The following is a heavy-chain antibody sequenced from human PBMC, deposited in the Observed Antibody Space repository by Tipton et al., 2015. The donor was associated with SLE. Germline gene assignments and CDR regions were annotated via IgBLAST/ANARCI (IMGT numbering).Heavy chain of an antibody. J-gene: IGHJ6*02. CDR2: TSGSGVGT. V-gene: IGHV3-23*01. Sequence: SLRLSCVASGFIFRNYAMSWVRQAPGKGLEWVSVTSGSGVGTYYADSVKGRFTISRDNAKSSLYLQMNSLRAEDTAVYYCARGETGWSSYYYYGMDVWGQGTTVTVSS. CDR1: GFIFRNYA. CDR3: ARGETGWSSYYYYGMDV. D-gene: IGHD3-9*01.